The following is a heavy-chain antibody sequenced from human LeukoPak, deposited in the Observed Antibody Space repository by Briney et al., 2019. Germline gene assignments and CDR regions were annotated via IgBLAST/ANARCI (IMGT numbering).Heavy chain of an antibody. V-gene: IGHV3-7*01. CDR3: APPPYYYETNGYSVA. CDR2: IKEDGSEK. D-gene: IGHD3-22*01. Sequence: GGSLRLSCAASGFTFSNYWMSWVRQAPGKGLEWVANIKEDGSEKYYVDSVKGRFTISRDNAKNSLSLQVNSLSAEDTAVYYCAPPPYYYETNGYSVAWGQGTLVTVSS. CDR1: GFTFSNYW. J-gene: IGHJ5*02.